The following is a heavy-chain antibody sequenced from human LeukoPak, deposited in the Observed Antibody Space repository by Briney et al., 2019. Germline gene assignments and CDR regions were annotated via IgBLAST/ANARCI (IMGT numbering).Heavy chain of an antibody. D-gene: IGHD2-15*01. J-gene: IGHJ6*03. CDR3: GRDALVGYFSYYYMDV. Sequence: SETLSLTCTVSGGSISSHYWTWIRQSPVKGLEWIGDISNSGSTSYNPSLKSRVTISIDTSKNQFSLKLSSVTAADTAVYYCGRDALVGYFSYYYMDVWGKGPRSPSP. V-gene: IGHV4-59*11. CDR1: GGSISSHY. CDR2: ISNSGST.